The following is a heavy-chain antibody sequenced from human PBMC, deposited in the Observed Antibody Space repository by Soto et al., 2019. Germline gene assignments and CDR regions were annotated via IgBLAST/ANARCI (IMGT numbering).Heavy chain of an antibody. CDR2: IKQDGSEK. Sequence: GGSLRLSCAASGFTFSSYWMSWFRQAPGKGLEWVANIKQDGSEKYYVDSVKGRFTISRDNAKNSLYLQMNSLRAEDTAVYYCARDPGLGVVINDYWGQGTLVTISS. CDR1: GFTFSSYW. CDR3: ARDPGLGVVINDY. V-gene: IGHV3-7*01. J-gene: IGHJ4*02. D-gene: IGHD3-3*01.